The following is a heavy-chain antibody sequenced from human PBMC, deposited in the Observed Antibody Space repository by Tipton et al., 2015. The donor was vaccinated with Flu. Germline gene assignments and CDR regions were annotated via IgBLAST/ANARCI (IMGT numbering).Heavy chain of an antibody. D-gene: IGHD1-26*01. Sequence: SLRLSCAASGFAFSGYWMHWVRQVPGKGLVWLSRINTDGSTTNYADSVEGRFTISRDNAKKTLYLDMNSLRAEDAAVYYCARISRLYEDSASLAFDMWGQGTAVTVSS. CDR1: GFAFSGYW. V-gene: IGHV3-74*01. CDR2: INTDGSTT. CDR3: ARISRLYEDSASLAFDM. J-gene: IGHJ3*02.